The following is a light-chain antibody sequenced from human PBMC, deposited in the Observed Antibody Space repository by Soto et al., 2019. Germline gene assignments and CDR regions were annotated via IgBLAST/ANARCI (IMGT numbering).Light chain of an antibody. J-gene: IGLJ2*01. CDR3: SSYTSSRTLV. Sequence: QSALTQPASVSGSPGQSITISCTGTSSDVGGYNYVSWYQQHPGKAPKLMICEVSNRPSGVSNRFSGSKSGNTASLTISGLQAEDEPDYYCSSYTSSRTLVFGGGTKLTVL. V-gene: IGLV2-14*01. CDR2: EVS. CDR1: SSDVGGYNY.